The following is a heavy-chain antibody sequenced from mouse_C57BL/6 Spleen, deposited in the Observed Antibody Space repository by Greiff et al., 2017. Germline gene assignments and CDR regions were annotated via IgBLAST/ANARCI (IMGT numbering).Heavy chain of an antibody. CDR3: ARYHYYGSSNWYFDV. D-gene: IGHD1-1*01. V-gene: IGHV5-16*01. CDR2: INYDGSST. J-gene: IGHJ1*03. CDR1: GFTFSDYY. Sequence: EVQVVESEGGLVQPGSSMKLSCTASGFTFSDYYMAWVRQVPEKGLEWVANINYDGSSTYYLDSLKSRFIISRDNATNILYLQMSSLKSEDTATYYCARYHYYGSSNWYFDVWGTGTTVTVSS.